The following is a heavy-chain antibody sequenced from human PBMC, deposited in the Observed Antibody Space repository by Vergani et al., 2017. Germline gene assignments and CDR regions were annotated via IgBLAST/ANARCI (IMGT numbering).Heavy chain of an antibody. CDR1: GFTFSSYS. CDR2: ISSSSSYI. D-gene: IGHD1-26*01. CDR3: ARDYPKWELQGYLDY. J-gene: IGHJ4*02. V-gene: IGHV3-21*01. Sequence: EVQLVESGGGLVKPGGSLRLSCAASGFTFSSYSLNWVRQAPGKGLEWVSSISSSSSYIYYADSVKGRFTISRDNAKNSLYLQMNSLRAEDTAVYYCARDYPKWELQGYLDYWGQGTLVTVSS.